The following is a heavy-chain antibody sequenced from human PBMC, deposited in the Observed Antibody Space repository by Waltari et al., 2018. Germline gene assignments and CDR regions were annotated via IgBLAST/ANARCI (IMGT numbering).Heavy chain of an antibody. CDR3: ATVRVGVPAAVGYFDY. V-gene: IGHV1-24*01. CDR2: LDPEDGET. Sequence: QVQLVQSGAEVKKPGASVKVSCKVSGYTLTELSMHWVRQAPGKGLEWRGGLDPEDGETIYAQKFQCRVTMTEDTSTDTAYMELSSLRSEDTAVYYCATVRVGVPAAVGYFDYWGQGTLVTVSS. CDR1: GYTLTELS. J-gene: IGHJ4*02. D-gene: IGHD2-2*01.